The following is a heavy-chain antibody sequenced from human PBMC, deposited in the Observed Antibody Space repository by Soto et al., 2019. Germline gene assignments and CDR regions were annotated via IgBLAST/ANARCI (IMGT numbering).Heavy chain of an antibody. D-gene: IGHD3-10*01. CDR3: ARDSGSSGSYYSPFDY. J-gene: IGHJ4*02. CDR2: IYHSGST. Sequence: PSETLSLTCAVSGGSISSSNWWSWVRQPPGKGLEWIGEIYHSGSTNYNPSLKSRVTISVDKSKNQFSLKLSSVTAADTAVYYCARDSGSSGSYYSPFDYWGQGTLVTVSS. V-gene: IGHV4-4*02. CDR1: GGSISSSNW.